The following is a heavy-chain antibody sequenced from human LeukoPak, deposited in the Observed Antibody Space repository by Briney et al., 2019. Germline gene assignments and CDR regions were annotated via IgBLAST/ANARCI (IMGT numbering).Heavy chain of an antibody. CDR2: INQDGSEE. CDR3: VRDGGVSGYDLLDY. CDR1: GFTFSNYW. Sequence: GWSLRLSCAASGFTFSNYWMSWVRQAPGKGLERVAHINQDGSEEHYMDSVKARFIISRDNAKNSLSLQMDSLRAEDTAVYYCVRDGGVSGYDLLDYWGQGTLVTVSS. V-gene: IGHV3-7*01. J-gene: IGHJ4*02. D-gene: IGHD5-12*01.